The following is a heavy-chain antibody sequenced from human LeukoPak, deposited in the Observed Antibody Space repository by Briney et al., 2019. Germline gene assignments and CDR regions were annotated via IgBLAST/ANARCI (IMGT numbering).Heavy chain of an antibody. D-gene: IGHD6-19*01. CDR2: ISSSSSSI. CDR3: ARDHGSGWQS. CDR1: GFTFSSYW. J-gene: IGHJ4*02. V-gene: IGHV3-21*01. Sequence: GGSLRLSCAASGFTFSSYWMSWGGQAPGQELERVSSISSSSSSITYAASVKDRFTISRDNAKNSLYLQMNSLRAEDTAVYYCARDHGSGWQSWGQGTLVSVSS.